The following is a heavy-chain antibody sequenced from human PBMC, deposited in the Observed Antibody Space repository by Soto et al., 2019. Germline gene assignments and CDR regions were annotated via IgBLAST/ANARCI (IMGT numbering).Heavy chain of an antibody. CDR1: ESIFRGYG. Sequence: QVKLVDSVGGVVQPGRSLRLSCVVSESIFRGYGMHWVRQAPGKGLEGVAIIRFDGTNIHYADSVKGRFVISRDNFKNTLYLQMDSRRSEDTALYYCARDGVGEAVFFGYLDYWSQGALVTVSS. CDR2: IRFDGTNI. J-gene: IGHJ4*02. D-gene: IGHD1-26*01. V-gene: IGHV3-33*01. CDR3: ARDGVGEAVFFGYLDY.